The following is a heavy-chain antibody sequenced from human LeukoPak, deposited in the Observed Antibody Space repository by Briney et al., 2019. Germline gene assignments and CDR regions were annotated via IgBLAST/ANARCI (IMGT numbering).Heavy chain of an antibody. J-gene: IGHJ3*02. CDR2: IKGDESDK. CDR3: ARGAIGYSGTGAFDI. Sequence: GGSLRLSCVGSGFTFSNYWMNWVRQAPGKGLEWVASIKGDESDKKFVDSVKGRFTISRDNAKNSLYLQMNSLRAEDTAVYYCARGAIGYSGTGAFDIWGQGTMVTVSS. CDR1: GFTFSNYW. D-gene: IGHD5-12*01. V-gene: IGHV3-7*01.